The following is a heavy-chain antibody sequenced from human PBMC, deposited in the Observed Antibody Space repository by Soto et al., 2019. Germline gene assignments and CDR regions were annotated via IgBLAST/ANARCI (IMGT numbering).Heavy chain of an antibody. Sequence: ASVKVSCKASGYTFTNYGISWVRQAPGQGLEWMGWISAYTGESVYAQMLQGRLTMTTDTSTRTVYMDLRSLRSDDTAVYYCVRAHALGFSNWFDPWGRGTLVTSPQ. D-gene: IGHD3-10*01. CDR1: GYTFTNYG. CDR3: VRAHALGFSNWFDP. J-gene: IGHJ5*02. CDR2: ISAYTGES. V-gene: IGHV1-18*04.